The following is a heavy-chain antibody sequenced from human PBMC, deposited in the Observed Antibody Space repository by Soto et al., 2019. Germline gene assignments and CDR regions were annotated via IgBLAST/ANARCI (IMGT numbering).Heavy chain of an antibody. D-gene: IGHD6-13*01. V-gene: IGHV3-7*05. CDR2: IKQDGSEK. J-gene: IGHJ1*01. CDR1: GFTFSSYW. Sequence: GGSLRLSCAASGFTFSSYWMSWVRQAPGKGLEWVANIKQDGSEKYYLDSVKGRFTISRDNAKNSLYLQMNSLRAEDTAVYYCARLGIAAAGTLAEYFQHWGQGTLVTVSS. CDR3: ARLGIAAAGTLAEYFQH.